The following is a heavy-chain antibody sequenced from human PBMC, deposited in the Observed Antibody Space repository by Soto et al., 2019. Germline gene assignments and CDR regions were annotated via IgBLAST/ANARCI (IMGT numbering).Heavy chain of an antibody. J-gene: IGHJ5*02. CDR2: INAANGDT. CDR1: GYIFTDCY. CDR3: VRRHVSATGIDWFDP. V-gene: IGHV1-3*01. D-gene: IGHD6-13*01. Sequence: ASVKVSCKSSGYIFTDCYIHWVRQAPGQRLEWTGWINAANGDTKYSPKFQGRVTITRDTSASTAYMELSSLRSEDTAVYYCVRRHVSATGIDWFDPWGQGTLVTVSS.